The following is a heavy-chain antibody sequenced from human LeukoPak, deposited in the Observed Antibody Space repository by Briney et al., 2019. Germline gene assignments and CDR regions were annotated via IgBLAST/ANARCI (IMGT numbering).Heavy chain of an antibody. CDR1: GGSISSGDSY. CDR2: IYYTGST. D-gene: IGHD3-22*01. V-gene: IGHV4-30-4*01. Sequence: SETLSLTCTVSGGSISSGDSYWSWIRQSPGKGLEWIGYIYYTGSTYYNPSLKSRLTISIDTSKNQFSLKLNSVTAADTAVYYCARGGSGYFFDYWGQGTLVTVSS. CDR3: ARGGSGYFFDY. J-gene: IGHJ4*02.